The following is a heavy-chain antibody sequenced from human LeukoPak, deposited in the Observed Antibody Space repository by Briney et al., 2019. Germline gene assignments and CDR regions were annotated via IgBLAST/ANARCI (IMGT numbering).Heavy chain of an antibody. J-gene: IGHJ6*03. CDR2: ISSSSSYI. V-gene: IGHV3-21*01. CDR3: ARDPPTSCFYCYYYYMDV. CDR1: GFTFSSYS. Sequence: GGSLRLSCAASGFTFSSYSMNWVRQAPGKGLEWVSSISSSSSYIYYADSVKGRFTISRDNAKNSLYLQMNSLRAEDTAVYYCARDPPTSCFYCYYYYMDVWGRGTTVTVSS. D-gene: IGHD2-2*01.